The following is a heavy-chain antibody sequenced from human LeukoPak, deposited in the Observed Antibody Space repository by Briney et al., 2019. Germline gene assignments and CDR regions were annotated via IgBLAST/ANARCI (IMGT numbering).Heavy chain of an antibody. CDR2: IRYDGSNK. D-gene: IGHD6-25*01. V-gene: IGHV3-30*02. J-gene: IGHJ4*02. CDR3: ARGLPGHTSALGY. CDR1: GFTFSSYG. Sequence: PGGSLRLSCAASGFTFSSYGMHWVRQAPGKGLEWVAFIRYDGSNKYYADSVKGRFTISRDNSKNTLYLQMNSLRAEDTAVYYCARGLPGHTSALGYWGQGTLVTVSS.